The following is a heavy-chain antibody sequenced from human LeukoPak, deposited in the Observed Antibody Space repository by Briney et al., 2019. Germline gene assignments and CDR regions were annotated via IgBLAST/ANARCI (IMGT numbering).Heavy chain of an antibody. CDR1: GFTFNNYA. J-gene: IGHJ5*02. CDR2: ISGSGGST. D-gene: IGHD4-17*01. Sequence: PGGSLRLSCAASGFTFNNYAMSWVRQAPGKGLEWVSDISGSGGSTYYADSVKGRFTISRDNSKSTLYLQMNNLRAEDTAVYYCAKDHRGDYVLYNWFDPWGQGTLVTVSS. V-gene: IGHV3-23*01. CDR3: AKDHRGDYVLYNWFDP.